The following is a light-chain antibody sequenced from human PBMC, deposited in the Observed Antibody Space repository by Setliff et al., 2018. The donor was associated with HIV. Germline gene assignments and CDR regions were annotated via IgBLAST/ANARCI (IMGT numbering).Light chain of an antibody. CDR2: SVT. CDR1: NSDIGSHDY. Sequence: ALTQPASVSGSPGQSITISCSGTNSDIGSHDYVSWYPQHPGKAPNLIIFSVTYRPSGVSDRFSGSKSGTTASLTISGLQPEDEADYYCASHRDTNTLEVFGTGTKVTVL. V-gene: IGLV2-14*03. J-gene: IGLJ1*01. CDR3: ASHRDTNTLEV.